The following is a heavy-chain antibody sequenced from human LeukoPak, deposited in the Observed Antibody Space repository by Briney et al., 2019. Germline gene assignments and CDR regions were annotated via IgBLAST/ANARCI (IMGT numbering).Heavy chain of an antibody. D-gene: IGHD3-10*01. CDR3: ARRGRGVTMVRGVLDAFDI. CDR2: IYPGDSDT. V-gene: IGHV5-51*01. J-gene: IGHJ3*02. Sequence: AESLKISCKGSGYGFTSDWIGWVRQMPGKGLEWMGIIYPGDSDTRYSPSFQGQVTISADKSISTAYLQWSSLKASDTAMYYCARRGRGVTMVRGVLDAFDIWGQGTMVTVSS. CDR1: GYGFTSDW.